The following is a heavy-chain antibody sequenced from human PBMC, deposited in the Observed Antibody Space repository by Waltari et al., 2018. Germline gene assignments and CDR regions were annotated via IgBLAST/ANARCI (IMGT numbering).Heavy chain of an antibody. Sequence: QVQLQESGPGLVKPSETLSLTCTVSGGSISSYYWSWIRQPPGKGLEWIGYIYYSGSTNYNPSLKSRVTISVDTSKNQFSLKLSSVTAADTAVYYCARERGIFLDVWGKGTTVTVSS. D-gene: IGHD1-26*01. CDR1: GGSISSYY. CDR3: ARERGIFLDV. V-gene: IGHV4-59*01. J-gene: IGHJ6*04. CDR2: IYYSGST.